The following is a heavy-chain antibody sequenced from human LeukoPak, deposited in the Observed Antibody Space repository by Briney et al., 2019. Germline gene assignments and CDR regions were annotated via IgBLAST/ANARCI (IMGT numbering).Heavy chain of an antibody. J-gene: IGHJ4*02. CDR3: ARGMVRGDTIDY. D-gene: IGHD2-21*01. Sequence: KASETLSLTCTVSCGSISSYYWSWIRQPAGKGLGWIGRIYTSGSTNYNPSLKSRVTMSVDTSKNQFSLKLSSVTAAETAVDYCARGMVRGDTIDYSGPGRLVTVSS. CDR1: CGSISSYY. V-gene: IGHV4-4*07. CDR2: IYTSGST.